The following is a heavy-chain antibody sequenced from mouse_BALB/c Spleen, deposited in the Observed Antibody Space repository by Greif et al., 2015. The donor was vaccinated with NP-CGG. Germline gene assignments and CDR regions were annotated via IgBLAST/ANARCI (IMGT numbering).Heavy chain of an antibody. CDR1: GFTFTDYY. CDR3: AGGNYEAWFAY. CDR2: IRNKANGYTT. V-gene: IGHV7-3*02. Sequence: DVKLVEPGGGLVQPGGSLRLSCATSGFTFTDYYMSWVRQPPGKALEWLGFIRNKANGYTTEYSASVKGRFTISRDNSQSILYLQMSTLRAEDSASYYCAGGNYEAWFAYWGQGTLFTVSA. D-gene: IGHD1-1*01. J-gene: IGHJ3*01.